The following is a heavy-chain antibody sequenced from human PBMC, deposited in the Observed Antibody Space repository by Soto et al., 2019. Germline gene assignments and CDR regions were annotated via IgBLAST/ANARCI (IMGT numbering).Heavy chain of an antibody. CDR2: ISYDGSNK. V-gene: IGHV3-30*18. CDR1: GFTFSSYG. Sequence: GGSLRLSCAASGFTFSSYGMHWVRQAPGKGLEWVAVISYDGSNKYYADSVKGRFTISRDNSKNTLYLQMNSLRAEDTAVYYCAKDLTFRGATPFGLVDVWGQGTTVTVSS. CDR3: AKDLTFRGATPFGLVDV. D-gene: IGHD3-16*01. J-gene: IGHJ6*02.